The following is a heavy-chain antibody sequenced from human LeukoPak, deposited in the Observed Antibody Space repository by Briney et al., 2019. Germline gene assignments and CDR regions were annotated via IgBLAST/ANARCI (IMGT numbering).Heavy chain of an antibody. V-gene: IGHV1-18*01. D-gene: IGHD2-2*01. CDR3: AREVFNIVVVPAANDAFDI. CDR2: ISAYNGNT. Sequence: ASVKVSCKASGYTFTSYGISWVRQAPGQGLEWMGWISAYNGNTNYAQKLQGRVTLTTDTSTSTAYMELRSLRSHDTAVYYCAREVFNIVVVPAANDAFDIWGQGTMVTVSS. J-gene: IGHJ3*02. CDR1: GYTFTSYG.